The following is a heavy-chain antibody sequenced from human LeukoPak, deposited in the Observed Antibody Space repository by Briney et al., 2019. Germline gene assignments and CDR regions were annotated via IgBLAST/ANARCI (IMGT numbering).Heavy chain of an antibody. J-gene: IGHJ4*02. V-gene: IGHV4-30-4*01. CDR1: GGSISSGDYY. CDR3: ARARPRGYGPDY. Sequence: SETLSLTCTVSGGSISSGDYYWSWIRQPPGKGLEWIGYIYYSGSTYYNPSLKSRITISVDTSKNQFSLKMSSVTAADTAVYYCARARPRGYGPDYWGQGTLVTVSS. CDR2: IYYSGST. D-gene: IGHD5-18*01.